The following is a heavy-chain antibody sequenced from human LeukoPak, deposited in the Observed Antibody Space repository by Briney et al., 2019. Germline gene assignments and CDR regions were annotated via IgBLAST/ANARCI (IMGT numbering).Heavy chain of an antibody. V-gene: IGHV3-66*02. J-gene: IGHJ4*02. D-gene: IGHD3-10*01. CDR2: IHSGGST. Sequence: PGGSLRLSCAASGFTVSSNYMSWVRQAPGKGLEWVSVIHSGGSTYYADSVKGRFTISRDNSKNTLYLQMNSLRAEDTAVYYCARDRAGDYADYWGQGTLVTVSS. CDR3: ARDRAGDYADY. CDR1: GFTVSSNY.